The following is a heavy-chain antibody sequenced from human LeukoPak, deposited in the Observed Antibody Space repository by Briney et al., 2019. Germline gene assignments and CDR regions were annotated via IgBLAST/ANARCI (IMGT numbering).Heavy chain of an antibody. D-gene: IGHD6-25*01. CDR2: IKEDGSET. CDR1: GFSFSSYW. V-gene: IGHV3-7*01. Sequence: GGSLRLSCAASGFSFSSYWMNWVRQAPGRGLEWVGNIKEDGSETYYVDSVKGRFTISRDNGKNSLYLQMDSLRAEDTAVYYCAGGAALDYWGQGTLVTVSS. J-gene: IGHJ4*02. CDR3: AGGAALDY.